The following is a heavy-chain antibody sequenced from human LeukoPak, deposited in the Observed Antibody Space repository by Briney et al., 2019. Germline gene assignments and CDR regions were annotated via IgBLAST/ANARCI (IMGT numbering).Heavy chain of an antibody. CDR1: GFTFSSYA. D-gene: IGHD3-22*01. CDR2: ISYDGSDK. V-gene: IGHV3-30*04. J-gene: IGHJ4*02. Sequence: PGGSLRLSCAASGFTFSSYAMHWVRQAPGKGLEWVAVISYDGSDKYYADSVKGRFTISRDNSKNTLYLQMNSLRAEDTAVYYCARDPMTMIDYFDYWGQGTLVTVPS. CDR3: ARDPMTMIDYFDY.